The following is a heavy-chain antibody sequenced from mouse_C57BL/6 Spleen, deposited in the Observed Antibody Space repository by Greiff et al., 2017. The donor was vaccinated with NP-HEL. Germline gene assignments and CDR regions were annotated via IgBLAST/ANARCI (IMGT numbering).Heavy chain of an antibody. CDR3: ARHKDYYGSSLYAMDY. V-gene: IGHV5-6*01. CDR2: ISSGGSYT. CDR1: GFTFSSYG. J-gene: IGHJ4*01. Sequence: EVQLQESGGDLVKPGGSLKLSCAASGFTFSSYGMSWVRQTPDKRLEWVATISSGGSYTYYPDSVKGRFTISRDNAKNTLYLQMSSLKSEDTAMYYCARHKDYYGSSLYAMDYWGQGTSVTVSS. D-gene: IGHD1-1*01.